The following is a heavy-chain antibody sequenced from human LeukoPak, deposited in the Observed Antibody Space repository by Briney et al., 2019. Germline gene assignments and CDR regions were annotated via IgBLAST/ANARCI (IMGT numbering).Heavy chain of an antibody. D-gene: IGHD6-19*01. V-gene: IGHV1-2*02. Sequence: ASVRVSCKASGYTFTGYYMHWVRQAPGQGLEWMGWINPNSGGTNYAQKFQGRVTMTRDTSISTAYMELSRLRSDDTAVYYCARDNSSGWRPFDYWGQGTLVTVSS. J-gene: IGHJ4*02. CDR2: INPNSGGT. CDR1: GYTFTGYY. CDR3: ARDNSSGWRPFDY.